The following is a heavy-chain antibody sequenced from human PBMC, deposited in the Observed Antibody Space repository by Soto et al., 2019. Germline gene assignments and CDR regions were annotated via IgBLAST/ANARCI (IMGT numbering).Heavy chain of an antibody. D-gene: IGHD3-10*01. CDR1: GLTFSYFA. Sequence: GSLRLSCAVSGLTFSYFAMSWVRQAPGKGLEWVSAISGSGGITYYADSVKGRLTISRDNSKNTLFPQMNSLRAEDTAVYYCALLGRSGSGRPYYYGMDVWGQGTTVTVSS. CDR2: ISGSGGIT. V-gene: IGHV3-23*01. J-gene: IGHJ6*02. CDR3: ALLGRSGSGRPYYYGMDV.